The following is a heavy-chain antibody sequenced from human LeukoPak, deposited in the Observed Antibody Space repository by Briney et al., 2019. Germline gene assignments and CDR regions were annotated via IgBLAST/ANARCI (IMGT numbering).Heavy chain of an antibody. V-gene: IGHV1-3*01. CDR1: GYPFRSYV. Sequence: ASVKVSCKASGYPFRSYVIHWLRQAPGQGLEWIGWINPANGNTKYSRNFQGRVTITRDTSITTAYMELSSLRSDDTALYYCVRDRPHNWFDPWGQGTLVTVSS. J-gene: IGHJ5*02. CDR2: INPANGNT. CDR3: VRDRPHNWFDP.